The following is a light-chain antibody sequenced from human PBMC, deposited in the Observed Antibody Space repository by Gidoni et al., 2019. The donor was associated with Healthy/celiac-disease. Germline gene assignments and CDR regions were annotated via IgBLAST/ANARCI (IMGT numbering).Light chain of an antibody. CDR1: QSVSSY. CDR3: QQRSNWPLT. CDR2: DAS. J-gene: IGKJ4*01. V-gene: IGKV3-11*01. Sequence: ERVLTQSPANLSLSQGDRATFACRASQSVSSYLAWYQQKPGQAPRLLIYDASNRATGIPARFSGSGSGTDFTLTISSLELEDFAVYYCQQRSNWPLTFGGGTKVEIK.